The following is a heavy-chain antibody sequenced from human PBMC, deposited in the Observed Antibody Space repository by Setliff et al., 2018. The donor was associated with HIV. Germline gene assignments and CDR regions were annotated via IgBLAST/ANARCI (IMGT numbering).Heavy chain of an antibody. D-gene: IGHD1-26*01. J-gene: IGHJ4*02. Sequence: SVKVSCKASGYTFTSYYMHWVRQAPGQGLEWMGGIIPVLGLSYYAQNFQGRVTITADESTSTAYMELSSLRSEDTAVYYCASYSGSYYFILHYWGQGTLVTV. CDR2: IIPVLGLS. CDR1: GYTFTSYY. V-gene: IGHV1-69*10. CDR3: ASYSGSYYFILHY.